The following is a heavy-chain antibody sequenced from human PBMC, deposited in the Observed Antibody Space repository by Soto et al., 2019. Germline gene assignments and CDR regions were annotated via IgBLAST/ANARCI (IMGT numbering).Heavy chain of an antibody. J-gene: IGHJ4*02. CDR2: ISYDGSNK. D-gene: IGHD3-16*01. CDR3: AKEVYDYVWGSFDFDY. CDR1: GFTFSSYG. Sequence: RRLSCAASGFTFSSYGMHWVRQAPGKGLEWVAVISYDGSNKYYADSVKGRFTISRDNSKNTLYLQMNSLRAEDTAVYYCAKEVYDYVWGSFDFDYWGQGTLVTVSS. V-gene: IGHV3-30*18.